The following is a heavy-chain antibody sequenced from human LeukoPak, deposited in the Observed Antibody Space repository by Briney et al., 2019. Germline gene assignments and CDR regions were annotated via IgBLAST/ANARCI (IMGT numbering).Heavy chain of an antibody. CDR2: INHSGST. Sequence: SETLSLTCTVSGGSISSYYWSWIRQPPGKGLEWIGEINHSGSTNYNPSLTSRVTISVDTSKNQFSLKLSSVTAADTAVYYCARGSAVADDYWGQGTLVTVSS. CDR3: ARGSAVADDY. CDR1: GGSISSYY. D-gene: IGHD6-19*01. V-gene: IGHV4-34*01. J-gene: IGHJ4*02.